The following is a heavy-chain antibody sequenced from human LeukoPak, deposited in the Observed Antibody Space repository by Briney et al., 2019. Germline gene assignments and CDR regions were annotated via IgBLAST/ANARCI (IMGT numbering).Heavy chain of an antibody. Sequence: ASVKVSCKASGYTFTGYYMHWVRQAPGQGLEWMGWINPNSGGTNYAQKFQGRVTMTRDTSISTAYMELSRLRSDDTAVYYCARDTGTTQTGDYYYYYMDVWGKGTTVTVSS. CDR3: ARDTGTTQTGDYYYYYMDV. J-gene: IGHJ6*03. CDR1: GYTFTGYY. CDR2: INPNSGGT. D-gene: IGHD1-7*01. V-gene: IGHV1-2*02.